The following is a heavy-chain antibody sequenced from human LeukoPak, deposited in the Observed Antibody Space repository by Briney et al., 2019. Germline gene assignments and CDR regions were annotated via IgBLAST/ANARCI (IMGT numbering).Heavy chain of an antibody. D-gene: IGHD3-10*01. Sequence: GRSLRLSCAASGFPFSVYWMSWVRQAPGKGLEWVANIKQDESARYYVDSVRGRFTISRDNAQSSVSLQMNSLRVDDTAVYYCARDSGLRAFDLWGRGTLVTVSS. CDR3: ARDSGLRAFDL. V-gene: IGHV3-7*04. J-gene: IGHJ2*01. CDR2: IKQDESAR. CDR1: GFPFSVYW.